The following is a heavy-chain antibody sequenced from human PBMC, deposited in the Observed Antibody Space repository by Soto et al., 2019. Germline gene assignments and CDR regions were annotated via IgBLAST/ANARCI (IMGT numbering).Heavy chain of an antibody. CDR2: MNPNSGNT. Sequence: QGLEWMGWMNPNSGNTGYAQKFQGRVTMTRNTSISTAYMELSSLRSEDTAVYYCARQAMVRGVIIWFDPWGQGTLVTVSS. V-gene: IGHV1-8*01. CDR3: ARQAMVRGVIIWFDP. D-gene: IGHD3-10*01. J-gene: IGHJ5*02.